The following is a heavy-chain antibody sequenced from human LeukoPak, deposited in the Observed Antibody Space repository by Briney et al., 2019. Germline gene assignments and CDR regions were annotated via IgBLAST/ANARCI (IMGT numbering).Heavy chain of an antibody. J-gene: IGHJ4*02. Sequence: SETLSLTCTVSGGSISSYYWSWIRQPAGKGLEWIGRIYTSGSTDYNPSLKSRVTMSVDTSKNQFSLRLTSVTAADTAVYYCARGPPPDFDYWAREPWSPSPQ. CDR1: GGSISSYY. CDR2: IYTSGST. V-gene: IGHV4-4*07. CDR3: ARGPPPDFDY.